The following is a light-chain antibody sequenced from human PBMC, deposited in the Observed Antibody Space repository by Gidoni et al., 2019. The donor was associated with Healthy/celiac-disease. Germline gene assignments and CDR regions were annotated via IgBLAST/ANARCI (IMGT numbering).Light chain of an antibody. V-gene: IGLV3-1*01. J-gene: IGLJ2*01. Sequence: SYELTQPPSVYVPPGQTARLTCSGDKLGDKYACWYQQKPGQPPVLVIYQDSKRPSGIPERFSGSNSGNTATLTIRGTQAMDEADYYCQAWDSSTVVFGGGTKLTVL. CDR1: KLGDKY. CDR3: QAWDSSTVV. CDR2: QDS.